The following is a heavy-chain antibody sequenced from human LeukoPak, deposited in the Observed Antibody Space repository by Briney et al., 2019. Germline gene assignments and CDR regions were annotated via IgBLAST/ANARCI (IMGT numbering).Heavy chain of an antibody. J-gene: IGHJ3*02. Sequence: GESLKISCKGSGYSFTSYWIGWVRQMPGKGLEWMGIIYLDDSDTRYSPSFQGQVTMSVDKSIATAYLQWSSLKASDTAMYYCARLQPAYDFWSRRNPHDAFDIWGQGTLVTVSS. D-gene: IGHD3-3*01. CDR1: GYSFTSYW. V-gene: IGHV5-51*01. CDR2: IYLDDSDT. CDR3: ARLQPAYDFWSRRNPHDAFDI.